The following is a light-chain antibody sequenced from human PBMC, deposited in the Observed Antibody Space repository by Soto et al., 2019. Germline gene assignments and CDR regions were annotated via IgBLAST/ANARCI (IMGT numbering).Light chain of an antibody. V-gene: IGKV3-15*01. CDR2: DAS. J-gene: IGKJ4*01. Sequence: EIVMTQSPATLSVSPRERATLSCRASQTVSSNLAWYKQKPGQAPRLLIYDASTRATGIPVRFRGSGSGTEFTLTISSLQSEDSAVYYCHQYNNWLALTFGGGTKVEIK. CDR3: HQYNNWLALT. CDR1: QTVSSN.